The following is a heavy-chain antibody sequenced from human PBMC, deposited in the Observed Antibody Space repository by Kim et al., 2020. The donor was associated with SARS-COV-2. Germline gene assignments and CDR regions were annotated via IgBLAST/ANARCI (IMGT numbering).Heavy chain of an antibody. D-gene: IGHD2-15*01. CDR3: ATVALVAAILEHSSYFDY. V-gene: IGHV1-24*01. Sequence: ASVKVSCKVSGYTLTELSMHWVRQAPGKGLEWMGGFDPEDGETIYAQKFQGRVTMTEDTSTDTAYMELSSLRSEDTAVYYCATVALVAAILEHSSYFDYWGQGTLVTVSS. CDR2: FDPEDGET. CDR1: GYTLTELS. J-gene: IGHJ4*02.